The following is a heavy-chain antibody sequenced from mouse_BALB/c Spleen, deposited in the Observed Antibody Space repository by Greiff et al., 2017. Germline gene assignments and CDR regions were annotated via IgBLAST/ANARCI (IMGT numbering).Heavy chain of an antibody. CDR1: GFTFSSYA. D-gene: IGHD2-1*01. CDR2: ISSGGST. CDR3: ARGYGNYPYWYFDV. Sequence: EVKLVESGGGLVKPGGSLKLSCAASGFTFSSYAMSWVRQTPEKRLEWVASISSGGSTYYPDSVKGRFTISRDNARNILYLQMSSLRSEDTAMYYCARGYGNYPYWYFDVWGAGTTVTVSS. J-gene: IGHJ1*01. V-gene: IGHV5-6-5*01.